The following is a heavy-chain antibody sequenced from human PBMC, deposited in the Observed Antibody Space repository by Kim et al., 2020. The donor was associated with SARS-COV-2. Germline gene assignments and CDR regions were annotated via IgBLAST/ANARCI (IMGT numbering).Heavy chain of an antibody. D-gene: IGHD3-3*01. CDR2: IDSDGGTN. V-gene: IGHV3-74*01. Sequence: GGSLRLSWAASGFTFNSNCMHWVRQAPGKGLEWVAGIDSDGGTNCYADSVEGRFTISRDNAKNTLYLQMNSLRAEDSAVYYCAVVFESFDLDVCCHWTTV. J-gene: IGHJ6*02. CDR3: AVVFESFDLDV. CDR1: GFTFNSNC.